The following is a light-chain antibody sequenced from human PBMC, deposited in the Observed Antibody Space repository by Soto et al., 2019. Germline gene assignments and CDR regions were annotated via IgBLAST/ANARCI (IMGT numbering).Light chain of an antibody. CDR3: QQYSNSPLT. J-gene: IGKJ4*01. V-gene: IGKV3-20*01. CDR2: GAS. CDR1: QTVSSNY. Sequence: EIVLTQSPGSLSVSPGERATLSCRASQTVSSNYLAWYQQKPGQAPRLLIYGASSRSSGIPDRFSGSGSGTDFTLTISRLEPEDFAVYYCQQYSNSPLTFGGGTKVEIK.